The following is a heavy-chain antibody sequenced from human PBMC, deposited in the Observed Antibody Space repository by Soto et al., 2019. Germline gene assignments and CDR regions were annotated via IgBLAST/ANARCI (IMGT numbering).Heavy chain of an antibody. CDR1: GFTFSSYS. V-gene: IGHV3-21*01. J-gene: IGHJ4*02. Sequence: GGSLRLSCAASGFTFSSYSMNWVRQAPGKGLEWVSSISSSSSYIYYADSVEGRFTISRDNAKNSLYLQMNSLRAEDTAVYYCARDMSGYDQNLDYWGQGTLVTVSS. CDR2: ISSSSSYI. D-gene: IGHD5-12*01. CDR3: ARDMSGYDQNLDY.